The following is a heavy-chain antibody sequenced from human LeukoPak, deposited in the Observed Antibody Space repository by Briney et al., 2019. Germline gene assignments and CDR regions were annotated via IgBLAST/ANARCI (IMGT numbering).Heavy chain of an antibody. CDR1: ESIFSSSW. D-gene: IGHD4-17*01. J-gene: IGHJ4*02. V-gene: IGHV3-7*03. CDR3: ARDPAYGALDY. CDR2: IKQDGSKK. Sequence: GGSLRLSCAASESIFSSSWMSWARQAPGKGLEWVANIKQDGSKKNYVDSVKGRFTISRDNAKNSLFLQMNSLRAEDTAVYYCARDPAYGALDYWGQGTLVTVSS.